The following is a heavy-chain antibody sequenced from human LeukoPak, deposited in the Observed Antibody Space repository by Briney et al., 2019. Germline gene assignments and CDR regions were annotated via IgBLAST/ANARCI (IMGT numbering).Heavy chain of an antibody. V-gene: IGHV1-18*01. J-gene: IGHJ4*02. CDR1: GYTFTSYG. CDR3: ARSARYSNLIGYDY. CDR2: ISAYNGNT. D-gene: IGHD4-11*01. Sequence: GASVKVSCKASGYTFTSYGISWVRQAPGQGLEWMGSISAYNGNTNYAQKLQGRVTMTTDTSTSTAYMELRSLRSDDTAVYYCARSARYSNLIGYDYWGQGTLVTVSS.